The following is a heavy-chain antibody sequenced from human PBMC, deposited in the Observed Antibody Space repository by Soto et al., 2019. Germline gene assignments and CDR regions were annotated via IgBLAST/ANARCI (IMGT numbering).Heavy chain of an antibody. D-gene: IGHD2-15*01. Sequence: EVQLLESGGGLVQAGGSLRLCCAASGFIFSSYAMNWVRQPPGKGLDWVSGISGRGDTIHYADSVKGRFTISRDNAENTLYLQMNSLRAEDTAVYYCAKHRYCSGECSEGFGNLGQGTLVIVSS. CDR2: ISGRGDTI. V-gene: IGHV3-23*01. CDR1: GFIFSSYA. J-gene: IGHJ4*02. CDR3: AKHRYCSGECSEGFGN.